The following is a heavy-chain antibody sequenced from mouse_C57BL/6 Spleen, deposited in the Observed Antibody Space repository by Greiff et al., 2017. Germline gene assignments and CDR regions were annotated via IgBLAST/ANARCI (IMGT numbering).Heavy chain of an antibody. CDR1: GYSITSDY. D-gene: IGHD2-3*01. V-gene: IGHV3-8*01. CDR3: ARSLIYDGYYDRYFDV. Sequence: EVQLQQSGPGLAKPSQTLSLTCSVTGYSITSDYWNWIRKFPGNKLEYMGYISYSGSTYYNPSLKSRISITRDTSKNQYYLQLNSVTTEDTATYYCARSLIYDGYYDRYFDVWGTGTTVTVSS. J-gene: IGHJ1*03. CDR2: ISYSGST.